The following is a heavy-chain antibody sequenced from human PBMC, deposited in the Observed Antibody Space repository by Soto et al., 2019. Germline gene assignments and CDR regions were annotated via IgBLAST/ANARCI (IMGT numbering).Heavy chain of an antibody. V-gene: IGHV3-23*01. CDR2: ISGSGGST. CDR3: AKDRYCTNGVCPPFPIDY. CDR1: GFTFSSYA. Sequence: PGGSLRLSCAASGFTFSSYAMSWVRQAPGKGLEWVSAISGSGGSTYYADSVKGRFTISRDNSKNTLYLQMNSLRAEDTAVYYCAKDRYCTNGVCPPFPIDYWGQGTLVTVSS. D-gene: IGHD2-8*01. J-gene: IGHJ4*02.